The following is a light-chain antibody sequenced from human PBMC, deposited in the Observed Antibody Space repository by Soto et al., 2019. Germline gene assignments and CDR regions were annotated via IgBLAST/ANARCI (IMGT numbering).Light chain of an antibody. CDR1: QAIRND. CDR3: LQYKSYPRT. CDR2: AAS. Sequence: DIQMTQSPSSLSASVGDRVTITCRASQAIRNDLAWYQQEPGKAPKRLIHAASHLQSGVPSRFSGSGSGTEFTLTVSSLQPEDFATDYCLQYKSYPRTFGQVTKVEIK. J-gene: IGKJ1*01. V-gene: IGKV1-17*01.